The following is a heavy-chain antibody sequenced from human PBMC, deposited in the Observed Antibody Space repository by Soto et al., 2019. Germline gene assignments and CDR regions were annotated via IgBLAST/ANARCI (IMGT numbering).Heavy chain of an antibody. Sequence: SETLSLPSFASGVSVTSYHWSWIRQFPGKGLEWIAYTFYTGNTNYNPSLKSRINKSLDTSKSQFTLKLTSMTAANTVVYYCARDMHACLTHYFDPWGQGTLVT. CDR2: TFYTGNT. CDR3: ARDMHACLTHYFDP. D-gene: IGHD3-16*01. CDR1: GVSVTSYH. J-gene: IGHJ5*02. V-gene: IGHV4-59*02.